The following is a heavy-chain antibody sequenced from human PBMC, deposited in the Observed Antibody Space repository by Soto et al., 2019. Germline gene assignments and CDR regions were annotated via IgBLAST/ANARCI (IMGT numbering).Heavy chain of an antibody. CDR2: IYYSGST. Sequence: NPSETLSLTCTVSGGSISSYYWSWIRQPPGKGLEWIGYIYYSGSTNYNPSLKSRVTISVDTSKNQFSLKLSSVTAADTAVYYCARLTKYSGYDYGPYYFDYWGQGTLVTVSS. V-gene: IGHV4-59*08. CDR1: GGSISSYY. J-gene: IGHJ4*02. CDR3: ARLTKYSGYDYGPYYFDY. D-gene: IGHD5-12*01.